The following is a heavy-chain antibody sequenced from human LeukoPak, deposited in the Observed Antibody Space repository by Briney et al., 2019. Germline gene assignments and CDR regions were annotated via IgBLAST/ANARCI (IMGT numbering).Heavy chain of an antibody. D-gene: IGHD4-23*01. J-gene: IGHJ6*02. V-gene: IGHV3-48*03. CDR1: GFSLSSYW. CDR3: ARSIGLAGGGVDV. CDR2: ITNGGSTI. Sequence: GGSLRLSCAASGFSLSSYWMSWVRQAPGKGLEWVSYITNGGSTIHHADSVRGRFTISRDNAKKTLYLQMNSLRAEDTAVYYCARSIGLAGGGVDVWGQGTTVTVSS.